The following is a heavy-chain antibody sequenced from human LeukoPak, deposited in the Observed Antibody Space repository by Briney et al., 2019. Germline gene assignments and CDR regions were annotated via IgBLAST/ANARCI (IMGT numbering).Heavy chain of an antibody. V-gene: IGHV2-5*02. CDR1: GFSLSTSGVG. CDR2: IYWDDDK. CDR3: AHSGGEKYYYGSYRFDP. Sequence: GPTLVNPTQTLTLTCTFSGFSLSTSGVGVGWIHQPPGKALEWLALIYWDDDKRYSPSLKSRLTITKDTSKNQVVLTMTNMDPVDTATYYCAHSGGEKYYYGSYRFDPWGQGTLVTVSS. J-gene: IGHJ5*02. D-gene: IGHD3-10*01.